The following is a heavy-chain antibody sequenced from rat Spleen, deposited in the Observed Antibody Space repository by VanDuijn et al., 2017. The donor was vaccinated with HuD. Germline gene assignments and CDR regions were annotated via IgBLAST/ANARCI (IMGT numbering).Heavy chain of an antibody. Sequence: EVQLVESGGGLVQPGRSLKLSCVASGFTFGDFYMAWVRQAPTKGLEWVASITNSGDSKYRDSVKGRFTISRDNAKRTLYLQMDSLRSDDTATYYCTSRPVGTMGPLDFWGQGTLVTVSS. J-gene: IGHJ3*01. D-gene: IGHD1-3*01. CDR1: GFTFGDFY. CDR3: TSRPVGTMGPLDF. CDR2: ITNSGDS. V-gene: IGHV5S23*01.